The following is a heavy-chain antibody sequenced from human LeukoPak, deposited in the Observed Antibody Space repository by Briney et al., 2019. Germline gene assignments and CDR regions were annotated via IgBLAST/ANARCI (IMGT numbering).Heavy chain of an antibody. V-gene: IGHV3-66*02. CDR1: GFTVSSNY. D-gene: IGHD5-12*01. J-gene: IGHJ4*02. CDR2: IYSGGST. CDR3: GRSGGYSGYDYGY. Sequence: GGSLRLSCAASGFTVSSNYMSWVRQAPGKGLEWVSVIYSGGSTYYSDSVKGRFTISRDNSKNTLYLQMNSMGAEDTAGDYCGRSGGYSGYDYGYWGQGTLVTVSS.